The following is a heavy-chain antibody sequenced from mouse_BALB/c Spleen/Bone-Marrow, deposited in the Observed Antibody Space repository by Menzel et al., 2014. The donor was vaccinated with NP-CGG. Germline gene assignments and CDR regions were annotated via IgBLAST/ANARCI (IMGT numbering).Heavy chain of an antibody. J-gene: IGHJ4*01. D-gene: IGHD2-2*01. CDR2: ISSGSSTI. V-gene: IGHV5-17*02. CDR1: GFTFSSFG. CDR3: ARYGYYDAMDY. Sequence: EVMLVESGGGLVQPGGSRKLPCAASGFTFSSFGMHWVRQAPEKGLEWVAYISSGSSTIYYADTVKGRFTISRDNPKNTLFLQMTSLRSEDTAMYYCARYGYYDAMDYWGQGTSVTVSS.